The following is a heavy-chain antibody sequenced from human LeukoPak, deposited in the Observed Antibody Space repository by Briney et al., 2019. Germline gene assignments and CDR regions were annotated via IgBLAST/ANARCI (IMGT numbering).Heavy chain of an antibody. CDR2: INHSGST. D-gene: IGHD6-19*01. Sequence: PSETLSLTCAVYGGSFSGYYWSWIRPPPGKGLEWIGEINHSGSTNYNPSLKSRVTISVDTSKNQFSLKLSSVTAADTAVYYCARGGHSSGWYVGNRENYFDYWGQGTLVTVSS. CDR3: ARGGHSSGWYVGNRENYFDY. V-gene: IGHV4-34*01. CDR1: GGSFSGYY. J-gene: IGHJ4*02.